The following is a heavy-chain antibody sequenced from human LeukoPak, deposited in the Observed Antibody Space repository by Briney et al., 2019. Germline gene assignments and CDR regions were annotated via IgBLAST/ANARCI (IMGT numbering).Heavy chain of an antibody. J-gene: IGHJ4*02. CDR3: ARGDCSSTGCYARADY. CDR1: GFTFRSYA. V-gene: IGHV3-23*01. Sequence: PGGSLRLSCAASGFTFRSYAMSWVRQAPGKGLEWVSAISGNGGSTYYADSVKGRFTISRDNSKNTLYLQMNSLRAEDTAVYYCARGDCSSTGCYARADYWGQGTLATVSS. CDR2: ISGNGGST. D-gene: IGHD2-2*01.